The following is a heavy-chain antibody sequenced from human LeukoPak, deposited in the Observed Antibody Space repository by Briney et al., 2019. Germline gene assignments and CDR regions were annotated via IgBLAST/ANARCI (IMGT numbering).Heavy chain of an antibody. CDR1: GGSINNYY. D-gene: IGHD3-10*01. CDR2: IYYSGST. CDR3: ARGHSYGSGSHGDH. J-gene: IGHJ4*02. Sequence: SETLSLTCTVSGGSINNYYWSWIRQPPGKGLEWIGYIYYSGSTNYNPSLKSRVTISVDTSKNQFSLKLNSVTAADTAVYYCARGHSYGSGSHGDHWGQGALVTVSS. V-gene: IGHV4-59*01.